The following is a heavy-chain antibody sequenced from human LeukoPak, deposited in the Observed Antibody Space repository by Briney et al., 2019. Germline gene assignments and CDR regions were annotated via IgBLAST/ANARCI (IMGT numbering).Heavy chain of an antibody. Sequence: GRSLRLSCAASGFTFDDYAMHWVRQAPGKGLEWVSGITWNSDNIEYADSVKGRFTISRDNAKNSLYLQMNSLRAEDMALYYCAKEGDGYHWGQGTMVTVSS. CDR3: AKEGDGYH. CDR2: ITWNSDNI. J-gene: IGHJ3*01. CDR1: GFTFDDYA. D-gene: IGHD5-24*01. V-gene: IGHV3-9*03.